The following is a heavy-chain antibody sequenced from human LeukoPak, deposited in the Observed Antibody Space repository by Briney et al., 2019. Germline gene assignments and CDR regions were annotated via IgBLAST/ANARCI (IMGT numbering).Heavy chain of an antibody. V-gene: IGHV4-59*08. CDR3: AGHHPRNTVDF. CDR1: GGSVTTYY. CDR2: ISDIGSI. J-gene: IGHJ4*02. D-gene: IGHD2/OR15-2a*01. Sequence: PSETLSLTCTVSGGSVTTYYWSWIRQPPGKGLEWIAYISDIGSINYNPSLKSRVTISLDTSKNQFSLKLSSVTAADTAVYYCAGHHPRNTVDFWGQGTLVTVSS.